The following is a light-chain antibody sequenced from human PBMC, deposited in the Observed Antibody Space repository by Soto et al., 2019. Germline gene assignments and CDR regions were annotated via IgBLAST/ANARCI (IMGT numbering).Light chain of an antibody. Sequence: DIQMTQSPSSLSASVGDRVTITCRASQSMSTYLNWFQQKPGKAPKVLIYGASSLQSGVPSRFSGSGYGTDFTLTISSLQPEDVATYYCQQRYNTPLTFGGGTKVEIK. V-gene: IGKV1-39*01. CDR1: QSMSTY. CDR3: QQRYNTPLT. J-gene: IGKJ4*01. CDR2: GAS.